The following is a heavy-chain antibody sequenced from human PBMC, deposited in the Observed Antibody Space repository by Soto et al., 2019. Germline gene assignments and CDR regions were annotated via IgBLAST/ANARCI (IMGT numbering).Heavy chain of an antibody. Sequence: GSLRLSCAASGFTFSGFGMHWVRQAPGKGLEWVAIIWYDGSDKYYADSVRGRFTISRDNSKNTLSLQMNGLRAEDTAVYHCAFGNLSYYFDYWGEGTPVTV. D-gene: IGHD3-16*01. CDR2: IWYDGSDK. CDR3: AFGNLSYYFDY. V-gene: IGHV3-33*01. J-gene: IGHJ4*02. CDR1: GFTFSGFG.